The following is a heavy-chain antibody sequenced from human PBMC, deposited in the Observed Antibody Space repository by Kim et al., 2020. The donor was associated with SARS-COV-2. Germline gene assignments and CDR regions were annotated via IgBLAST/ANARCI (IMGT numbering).Heavy chain of an antibody. V-gene: IGHV4-30-4*01. Sequence: SETLSLTCTVTGASISGCDYYWNWIRQPPGKGLEWIGYIYYSGTTNYHPSLRSRVTISLDSSKNQFSLKVRSVTAAYTTVYYCAGDDYGGYFDTWGQGSLVTVSP. CDR2: IYYSGTT. CDR1: GASISGCDYY. J-gene: IGHJ4*02. D-gene: IGHD4-17*01. CDR3: AGDDYGGYFDT.